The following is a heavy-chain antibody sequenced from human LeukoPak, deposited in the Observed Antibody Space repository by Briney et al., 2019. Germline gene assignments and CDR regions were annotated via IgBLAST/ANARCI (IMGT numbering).Heavy chain of an antibody. CDR1: GYSISSGYY. V-gene: IGHV4-38-2*02. CDR2: IYHSGST. Sequence: PSETLSLTCAVSGYSISSGYYWGWIRQPPGKGLEWIGSIYHSGSTYYNPSLKSRVTISVDTSKNQFSLKLSSVTAADTVVYYCARDGIVVVPAAIYYYYGMDVWGKGTTVTVSS. D-gene: IGHD2-2*01. J-gene: IGHJ6*04. CDR3: ARDGIVVVPAAIYYYYGMDV.